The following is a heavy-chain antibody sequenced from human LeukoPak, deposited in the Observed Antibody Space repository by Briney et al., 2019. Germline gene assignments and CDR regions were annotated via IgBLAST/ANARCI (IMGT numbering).Heavy chain of an antibody. Sequence: GGSLRLSCAASGFTFSSYAMSWVRQAPGKGPEWVSAISGSGGSTYYADSVKGRFTISRDNPKNTLYLQMNSLRAEDTAVYYCAKDIVVVPAAISWFDPWGQGTLVTVSS. CDR1: GFTFSSYA. J-gene: IGHJ5*02. V-gene: IGHV3-23*01. CDR2: ISGSGGST. D-gene: IGHD2-2*01. CDR3: AKDIVVVPAAISWFDP.